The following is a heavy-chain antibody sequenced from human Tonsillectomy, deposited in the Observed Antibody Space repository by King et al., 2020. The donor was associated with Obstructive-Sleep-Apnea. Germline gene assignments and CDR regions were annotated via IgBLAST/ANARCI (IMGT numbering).Heavy chain of an antibody. Sequence: VQLVESGGGLVKPGRSLRLSCAASGFTFWSYSMNWVRQAPGKGLEWVSSISSSSSYIYYTDSVKGRFTISRDNAKNSLYLQMNSLRAEDTAVYYCARVLSVAGMDYGGQGTLVTVSS. CDR2: ISSSSSYI. J-gene: IGHJ4*02. CDR3: ARVLSVAGMDY. D-gene: IGHD6-19*01. CDR1: GFTFWSYS. V-gene: IGHV3-21*01.